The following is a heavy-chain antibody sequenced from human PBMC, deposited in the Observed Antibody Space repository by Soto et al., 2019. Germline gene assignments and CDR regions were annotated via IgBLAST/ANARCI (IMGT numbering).Heavy chain of an antibody. CDR1: GFTFSSYA. CDR3: AKDRGGLVVGAPRY. D-gene: IGHD1-26*01. V-gene: IGHV3-23*01. Sequence: GGSLRLSCAASGFTFSSYAMSWVRQAPGKGLEWVSAISGSGGSTYYAASVKGRFTICRDNSKNTLYLQMNSLRAEDTAVYYCAKDRGGLVVGAPRYWGQGTLVTVSS. J-gene: IGHJ4*02. CDR2: ISGSGGST.